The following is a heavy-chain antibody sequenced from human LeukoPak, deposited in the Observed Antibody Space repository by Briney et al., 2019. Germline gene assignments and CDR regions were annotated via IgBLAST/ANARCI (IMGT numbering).Heavy chain of an antibody. CDR1: GFTFSTYS. V-gene: IGHV3-48*02. D-gene: IGHD6-19*01. CDR2: ISSSGRTI. CDR3: ARSEWLTDFDY. J-gene: IGHJ4*02. Sequence: PGGSLRLSCAASGFTFSTYSVNWVRQAPGKGLEWLSYISSSGRTIYYAASVKGRFTISRDDAKTSLFLQMNGLRDEETAVYYCARSEWLTDFDYWGQGTLVTVSS.